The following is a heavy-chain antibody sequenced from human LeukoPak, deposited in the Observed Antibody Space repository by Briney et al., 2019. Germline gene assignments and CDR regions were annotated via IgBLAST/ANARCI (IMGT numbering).Heavy chain of an antibody. CDR2: LFGGDTI. J-gene: IGHJ4*02. V-gene: IGHV3-53*01. D-gene: IGHD1-26*01. Sequence: GGSLRLSCAAPGFSVSALYMSWVRQAPGKGLEWVSTLFGGDTIDYTDSVKGRFTISRDNSGNTLYLQMNNLRADDTAVYYCAGRRGSSFDYWGRGTQVIVSS. CDR3: AGRRGSSFDY. CDR1: GFSVSALY.